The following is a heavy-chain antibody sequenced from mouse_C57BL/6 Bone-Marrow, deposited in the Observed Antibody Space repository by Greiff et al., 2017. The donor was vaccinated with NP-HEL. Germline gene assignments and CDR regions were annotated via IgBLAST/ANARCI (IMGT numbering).Heavy chain of an antibody. V-gene: IGHV3-6*01. CDR1: GYSITSGYY. J-gene: IGHJ3*01. CDR3: AREGTPEFAY. Sequence: EVKVEESGPGLVKPSQSLSLTCSVTGYSITSGYYWNWIRQFPGNKLEWMGYISYDGSNNYNPSLKNRISITRDTSKNQFFLKLNSVTTEDTATYYCAREGTPEFAYWGQGTLVTVSA. CDR2: ISYDGSN.